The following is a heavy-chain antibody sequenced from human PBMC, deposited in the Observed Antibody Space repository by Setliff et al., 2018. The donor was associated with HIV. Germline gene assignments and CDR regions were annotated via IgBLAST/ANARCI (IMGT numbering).Heavy chain of an antibody. CDR1: GDSIRSARHS. Sequence: SETLSLTCSVSGDSIRSARHSWTWIRQPVGKPPEWIGHVFSAGHSNYNPSLRGRVAMSLDQYKNQFSLSLDSVTAADTAVYSCARARAAGFGINGFDSWGQGTQVTVS. V-gene: IGHV4-61*09. CDR2: VFSAGHS. CDR3: ARARAAGFGINGFDS. D-gene: IGHD6-19*01. J-gene: IGHJ4*02.